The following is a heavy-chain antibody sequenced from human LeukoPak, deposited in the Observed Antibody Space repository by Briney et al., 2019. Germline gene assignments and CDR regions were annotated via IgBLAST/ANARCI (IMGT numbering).Heavy chain of an antibody. D-gene: IGHD6-6*01. CDR2: IYYSGST. J-gene: IGHJ4*02. Sequence: QSSETLSLTCTVSGRSISSSSYFWGWIRQPPGKGLEWIGSIYYSGSTYYNPSLKSRVTISVDASKNQFSLKLSSVTAADTAVYYCARREGARPMDYWGQGILVTVSS. CDR1: GRSISSSSYF. CDR3: ARREGARPMDY. V-gene: IGHV4-39*01.